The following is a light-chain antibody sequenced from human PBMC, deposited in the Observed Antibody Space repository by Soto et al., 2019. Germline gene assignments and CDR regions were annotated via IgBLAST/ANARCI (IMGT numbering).Light chain of an antibody. CDR2: DVS. V-gene: IGLV2-14*01. CDR3: SSYPRSRTHLDV. J-gene: IGLJ1*01. Sequence: QSALTQPASVSGSPGQSITISCTGTSSDVGGYNDVSWYQQHPGKAPKLMIYDVSNRPSGVYNRFSGSKSGNTASLTISGLQAEDEADYYCSSYPRSRTHLDVFGTGTKVTVL. CDR1: SSDVGGYND.